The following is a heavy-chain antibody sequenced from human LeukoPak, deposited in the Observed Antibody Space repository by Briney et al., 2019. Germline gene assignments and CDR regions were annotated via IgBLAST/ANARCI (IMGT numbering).Heavy chain of an antibody. V-gene: IGHV4-39*01. D-gene: IGHD3-10*01. CDR1: GRSISSSSYY. CDR3: AIWYGANEGSFDY. J-gene: IGHJ4*02. CDR2: IYYSGST. Sequence: SETLSLTCTVSGRSISSSSYYWGWIRQPPGKGLEWIGRIYYSGSTYYNPSLKSRVTISVDTSKNQFSLTLSSVTAADTAVYYCAIWYGANEGSFDYWGQGTLVTVSS.